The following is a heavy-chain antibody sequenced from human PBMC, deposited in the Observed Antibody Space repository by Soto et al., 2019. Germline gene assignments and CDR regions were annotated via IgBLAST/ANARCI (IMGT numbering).Heavy chain of an antibody. D-gene: IGHD2-2*02. V-gene: IGHV3-21*01. Sequence: GSLRLSCVGSGLTCSAYSINWLRQAPGKGLEWESSITSRSDIYYAHSVKGLFNISRDNAKNSVSLQMNSLRAEDTAVYYCGREYTAWPLGYGLDVWGQGTTVRVSS. CDR1: GLTCSAYS. CDR3: GREYTAWPLGYGLDV. CDR2: ITSRSDI. J-gene: IGHJ6*02.